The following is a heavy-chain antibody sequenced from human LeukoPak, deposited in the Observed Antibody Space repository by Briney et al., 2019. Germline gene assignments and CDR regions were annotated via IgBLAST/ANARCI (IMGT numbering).Heavy chain of an antibody. CDR1: GFTFSSYA. CDR3: AVNLYYYYGMDV. CDR2: ISGSGGST. J-gene: IGHJ6*02. V-gene: IGHV3-23*01. Sequence: PGGSLRLSCAASGFTFSSYAMSWVRQAPGKGLEWVSAISGSGGSTYYADSVKGRFTISRDNSKNTLYPQMNSLRAEDTAVYYCAVNLYYYYGMDVWGQGTTVTVSS.